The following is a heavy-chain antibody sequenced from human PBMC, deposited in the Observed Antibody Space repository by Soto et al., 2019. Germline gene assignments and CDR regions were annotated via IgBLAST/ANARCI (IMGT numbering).Heavy chain of an antibody. J-gene: IGHJ6*02. CDR2: ISYDGSNK. V-gene: IGHV3-30*03. Sequence: PGGSLRLSCAASGFTFSSYGMHWVRQAPGKGLEWVAVISYDGSNKYYADSVKGRFTISRDNPKNTLYLQMNSLRAEDTAVYYCARDRWNYSLGWGMDVWGQGTTVTVSS. CDR3: ARDRWNYSLGWGMDV. CDR1: GFTFSSYG. D-gene: IGHD1-7*01.